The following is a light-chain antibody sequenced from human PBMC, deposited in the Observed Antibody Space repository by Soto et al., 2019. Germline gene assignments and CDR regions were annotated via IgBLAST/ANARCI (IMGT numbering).Light chain of an antibody. CDR2: AAS. CDR3: QKYNSALGFT. V-gene: IGKV1-27*01. J-gene: IGKJ3*01. Sequence: DIQMTQSPSSLSASVGDRVTITCRASQGISNYLAWYQQKPGKVPTLLIYAASTLQSGVPSRFSGSGSGTDFTLTISSLQPEDVATYYCQKYNSALGFTFGPGTKLNIK. CDR1: QGISNY.